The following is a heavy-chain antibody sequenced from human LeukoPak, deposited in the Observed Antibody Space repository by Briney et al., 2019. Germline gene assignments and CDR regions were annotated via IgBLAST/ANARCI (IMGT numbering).Heavy chain of an antibody. D-gene: IGHD4-17*01. CDR2: IYYSGST. V-gene: IGHV4-39*01. CDR3: ARFFRSFSTVTVPDY. CDR1: GGSVSSSSHY. J-gene: IGHJ4*02. Sequence: SETLSLTCTVSGGSVSSSSHYWGWICQPPGKGLEWIGSIYYSGSTYYNPSLKSRVTLSVDTSKNQLSLKVSSVTVADTAVYFCARFFRSFSTVTVPDYWGQGTLVTVSS.